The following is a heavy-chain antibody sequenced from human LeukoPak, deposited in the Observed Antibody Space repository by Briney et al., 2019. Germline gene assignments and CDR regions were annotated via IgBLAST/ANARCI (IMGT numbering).Heavy chain of an antibody. CDR1: GGSISSGGYS. CDR2: IYHSGST. Sequence: SETLSLTCAVSGGSISSGGYSWSWIRQPPGKGLEWIGYIYHSGSTYYNPSLKSRVTISVDRSKNQFSLKLSSVTAADTAVYYCARGGPRYSYGSVGYWGQGTLVTVSS. V-gene: IGHV4-30-2*01. D-gene: IGHD5-18*01. J-gene: IGHJ4*02. CDR3: ARGGPRYSYGSVGY.